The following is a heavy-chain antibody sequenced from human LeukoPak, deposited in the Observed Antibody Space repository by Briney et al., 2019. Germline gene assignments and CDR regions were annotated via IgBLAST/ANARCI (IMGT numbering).Heavy chain of an antibody. CDR2: IKQDGSEK. Sequence: GGSLRLSCAASGFTFSSYWMSWVRQAPGKGLEWVANIKQDGSEKYYVDSVKGRFTISRDNAKNSLYLQMSSLRAEDTALYYCARPGSGYYGEGAFDIWGQGTMVTVSS. V-gene: IGHV3-7*03. D-gene: IGHD3-22*01. J-gene: IGHJ3*02. CDR3: ARPGSGYYGEGAFDI. CDR1: GFTFSSYW.